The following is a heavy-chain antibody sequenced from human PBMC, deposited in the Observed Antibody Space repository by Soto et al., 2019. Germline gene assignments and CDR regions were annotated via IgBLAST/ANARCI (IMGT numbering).Heavy chain of an antibody. J-gene: IGHJ5*02. V-gene: IGHV1-3*01. CDR1: GYNFTQYT. Sequence: QVHLVQSGAEVKKPGASVKVSCKASGYNFTQYTIHWVRQAPGQRLEWMGWITAGDGKTQYSKKFQTRVTIRSDVSATTVYMDLNRLRSEDTAVYYCARDLYSSSFFGFDAWGRGTLVIVSS. D-gene: IGHD2-2*01. CDR3: ARDLYSSSFFGFDA. CDR2: ITAGDGKT.